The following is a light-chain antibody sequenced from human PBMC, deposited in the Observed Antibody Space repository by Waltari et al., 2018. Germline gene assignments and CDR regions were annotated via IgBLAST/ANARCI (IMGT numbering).Light chain of an antibody. CDR2: DAS. V-gene: IGKV3-11*01. CDR3: QQRSFRPPLT. Sequence: EIVLTQSPATLSLSPGERATVSCRASQSISNYLSWYQQKPGQAPRLLIYDASDRAAGTPARFSGSGSGTDFTLTISSLEPEDFAVYYCQQRSFRPPLTFGGGTKVEI. J-gene: IGKJ4*01. CDR1: QSISNY.